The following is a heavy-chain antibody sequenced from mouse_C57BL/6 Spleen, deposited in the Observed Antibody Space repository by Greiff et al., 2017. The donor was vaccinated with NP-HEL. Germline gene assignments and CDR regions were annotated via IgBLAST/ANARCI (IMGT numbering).Heavy chain of an antibody. V-gene: IGHV1-82*01. Sequence: VQLQQSGPELVKPGASVKISCKASGYAFSSSWMNWVKQRPGKGLEWIGRIYPGDGDANYNGKFKGKATLTADKSSSTAYMQLSSLTSEDSAVYFCARSGYTTVVATRYAMDYWGQGTSVTVSS. CDR1: GYAFSSSW. CDR3: ARSGYTTVVATRYAMDY. D-gene: IGHD1-1*01. CDR2: IYPGDGDA. J-gene: IGHJ4*01.